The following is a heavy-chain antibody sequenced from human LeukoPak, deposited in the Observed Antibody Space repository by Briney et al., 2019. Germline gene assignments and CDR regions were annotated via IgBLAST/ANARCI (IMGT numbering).Heavy chain of an antibody. V-gene: IGHV3-21*01. CDR2: ISSSSSYI. Sequence: GGSLGLSCAASGFTFSSYSMNWVRQAPGKGLEWVSSISSSSSYIYYADSVKGRFTISRDNAKNSLYLQMNSLRAEDTAVYYCARDLGGATRGVDYWGQGTLVTVSP. J-gene: IGHJ4*02. CDR3: ARDLGGATRGVDY. CDR1: GFTFSSYS. D-gene: IGHD1-26*01.